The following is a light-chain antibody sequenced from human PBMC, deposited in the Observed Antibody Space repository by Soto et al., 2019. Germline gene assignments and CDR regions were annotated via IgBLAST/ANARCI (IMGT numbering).Light chain of an antibody. V-gene: IGLV2-14*01. CDR3: SSYTNSNTRV. CDR1: SSDVGGYNY. J-gene: IGLJ3*02. Sequence: QSALTQPASVSGSPGQSITISCTGTSSDVGGYNYVSWYQRHPGKAPKLMIYEVSNRPSGVSNRFSGSKSGNTASLTISGLQAEDEADYYCSSYTNSNTRVFGGGTQLTVL. CDR2: EVS.